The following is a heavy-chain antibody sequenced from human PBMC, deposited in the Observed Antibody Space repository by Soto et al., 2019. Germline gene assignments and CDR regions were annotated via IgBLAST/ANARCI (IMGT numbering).Heavy chain of an antibody. CDR1: GYSFTSYW. CDR2: IYPGDSDT. CDR3: ARQAPSRGNPPPY. Sequence: PGESLKISCKGSGYSFTSYWIGWVRQMPGKGLEWMGIIYPGDSDTRYSPSLQGQVTISADKSISTAYLQWSSLKASDTAMYYCARQAPSRGNPPPYWGQGTLVTVSS. D-gene: IGHD2-15*01. J-gene: IGHJ4*02. V-gene: IGHV5-51*01.